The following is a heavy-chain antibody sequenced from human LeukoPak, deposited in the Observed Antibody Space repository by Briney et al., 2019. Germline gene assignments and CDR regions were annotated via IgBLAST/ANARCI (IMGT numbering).Heavy chain of an antibody. J-gene: IGHJ6*03. Sequence: GGSLRLSCAASGFTFSSYAMHWVRQAPGKWLEWVAVISYDGSNKYYADSMKGRFTISRDNSKNTLYLQMNSLRAEDTAVYYCARDPHIAVAGYYYYYMDVWGKGTTVTISS. D-gene: IGHD6-19*01. CDR1: GFTFSSYA. CDR3: ARDPHIAVAGYYYYYMDV. V-gene: IGHV3-30*04. CDR2: ISYDGSNK.